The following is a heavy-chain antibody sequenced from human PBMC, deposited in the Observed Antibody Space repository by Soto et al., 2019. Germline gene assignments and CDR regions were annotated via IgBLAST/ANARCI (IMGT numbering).Heavy chain of an antibody. CDR2: ISGSGGST. J-gene: IGHJ4*02. Sequence: EVQLLESGGGLVQPGGSLRLSCAASGFTFSSYAMSWVRQAPGKGLEWVSAISGSGGSTYYADSVKGRFTISRDNSKNTLYLQMNSLRAEDTAVYYCAKEIDKGGTVLRYFDWLFSPFDYWGQGTLVTVSS. V-gene: IGHV3-23*01. CDR3: AKEIDKGGTVLRYFDWLFSPFDY. CDR1: GFTFSSYA. D-gene: IGHD3-9*01.